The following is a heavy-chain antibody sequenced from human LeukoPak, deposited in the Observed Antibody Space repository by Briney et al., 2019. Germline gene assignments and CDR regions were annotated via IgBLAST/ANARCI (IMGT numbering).Heavy chain of an antibody. CDR3: ARGTSYYPSGSYPDFDC. V-gene: IGHV1-8*03. J-gene: IGHJ4*02. D-gene: IGHD3-10*01. CDR1: GYTFANYE. CDR2: VNPNSGNT. Sequence: GASVKVSCKASGYTFANYEIHWVRQAIGQGLEWMAWVNPNSGNTNYAQKFQGRVTVTRNTFISTAYMELGSLGFEDTAVYYCARGTSYYPSGSYPDFDCWGQGTLVTVSS.